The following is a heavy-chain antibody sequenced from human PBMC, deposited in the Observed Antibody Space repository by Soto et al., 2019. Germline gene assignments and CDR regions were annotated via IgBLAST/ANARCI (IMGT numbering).Heavy chain of an antibody. CDR2: ISFNGINT. D-gene: IGHD3-9*01. Sequence: GGSLRLSCAASGFSFSDYAMHWVRQAPGRGPEWLALISFNGINTYYADSVRGRFTISRDNSKNTLLLQMNALRAEDTAVYYCARDVSGFEYFDFWGQGTLVTVSS. CDR3: ARDVSGFEYFDF. CDR1: GFSFSDYA. V-gene: IGHV3-30-3*01. J-gene: IGHJ4*02.